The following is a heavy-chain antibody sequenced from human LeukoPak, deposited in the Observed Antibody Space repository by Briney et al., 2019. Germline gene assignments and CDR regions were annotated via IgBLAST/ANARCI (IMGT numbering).Heavy chain of an antibody. CDR1: GFTFSSYW. V-gene: IGHV3-7*01. D-gene: IGHD3-3*01. CDR3: ARDQDYYFWTGYYPVDY. J-gene: IGHJ4*02. Sequence: PGGSLRLSCAASGFTFSSYWMSWVRQAPGKGLEWVANIKQDGSEKYYVDSVKGRFTISRDNAKNSLYLQMNSLRAEDTAVYYCARDQDYYFWTGYYPVDYWVQVTLVTGSS. CDR2: IKQDGSEK.